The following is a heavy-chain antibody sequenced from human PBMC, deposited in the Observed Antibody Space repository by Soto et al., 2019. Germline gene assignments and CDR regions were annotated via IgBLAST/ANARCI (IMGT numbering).Heavy chain of an antibody. V-gene: IGHV1-18*04. CDR1: GYVYISYG. Sequence: QVQLVQSGPEVKKPGASVKVSCKTSGYVYISYGISWVRQAPGHGLEWVGWISAYTGKADYAQKFQGRVTMTTETSTSTAFLELRSRRSDDTALYYCARDQRYYGSGSYYSDSWGQGTLVTVSS. D-gene: IGHD3-10*01. J-gene: IGHJ4*02. CDR3: ARDQRYYGSGSYYSDS. CDR2: ISAYTGKA.